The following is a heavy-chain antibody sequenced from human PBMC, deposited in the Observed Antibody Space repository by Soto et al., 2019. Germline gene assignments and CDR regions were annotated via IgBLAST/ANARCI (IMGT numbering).Heavy chain of an antibody. Sequence: SEALSLTCTVSGGSVSSGSYYWSWIRQPPGKGLEWIGYIYYSGSTNYNPSLKGRVTISVDTSKNQFSLKLSSVTAADTAVYYCAGYDSSGYWEDYWGQGTLVTVSS. J-gene: IGHJ4*02. CDR3: AGYDSSGYWEDY. D-gene: IGHD3-22*01. CDR2: IYYSGST. CDR1: GGSVSSGSYY. V-gene: IGHV4-61*01.